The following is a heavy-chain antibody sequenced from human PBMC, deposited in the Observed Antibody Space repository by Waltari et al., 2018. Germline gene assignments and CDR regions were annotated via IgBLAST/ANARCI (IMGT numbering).Heavy chain of an antibody. CDR1: GYTLTELS. D-gene: IGHD6-19*01. V-gene: IGHV1-24*01. CDR3: ATIPAVAGTFAFDI. CDR2: FDPEDGET. Sequence: QVQLVQSGAEVKKPGASVKVSCKVSGYTLTELSMHWVRQAPGTGLEWMGGFDPEDGETNYAQKFQGRVTMTEDTSTDTAYMELSSLRSEDTAVYYCATIPAVAGTFAFDIWGQGTMVTVSS. J-gene: IGHJ3*02.